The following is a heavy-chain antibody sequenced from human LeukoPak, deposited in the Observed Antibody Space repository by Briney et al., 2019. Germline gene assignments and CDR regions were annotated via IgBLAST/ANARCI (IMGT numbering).Heavy chain of an antibody. CDR2: INPSGGGT. V-gene: IGHV1-46*01. D-gene: IGHD3-22*01. CDR3: ARDPDGSGSYPIDY. Sequence: ASVKVSCKASGYTFTSYFMHWVRQAPGQGLEWMGIINPSGGGTSYAQKFQGRVTMSRDTSTSTVYMELDSLTSDDTAVYFCARDPDGSGSYPIDYWGQGTLVTVSS. CDR1: GYTFTSYF. J-gene: IGHJ4*02.